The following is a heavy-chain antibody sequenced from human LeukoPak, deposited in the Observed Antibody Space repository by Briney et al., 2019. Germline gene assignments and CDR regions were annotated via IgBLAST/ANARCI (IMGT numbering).Heavy chain of an antibody. CDR3: ARLRFTMVRGVPSGFDY. CDR2: IKQDGSEK. D-gene: IGHD3-10*01. V-gene: IGHV3-7*01. Sequence: GGSLRLSCAASGFTFSNYWMSWVRQAPGKGLEWVANIKQDGSEKYYVDSVKGRFTISRDNAKNSLYLQMNSLRAEDTAVYYCARLRFTMVRGVPSGFDYWGQGTLVTVSS. J-gene: IGHJ4*02. CDR1: GFTFSNYW.